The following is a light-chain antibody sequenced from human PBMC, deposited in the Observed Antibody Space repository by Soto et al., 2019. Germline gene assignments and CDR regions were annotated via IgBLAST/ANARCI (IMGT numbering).Light chain of an antibody. V-gene: IGLV2-23*01. CDR2: EGT. Sequence: QSALTQPASVSGSPGQSRTISCTGSSTDVGNSKVVSWYQLHPGQAPKLMIYEGTKRPSGTSNRFSGSYSGNTASLTISGLRTDGEADYYCCSHAGPYTLVSGGGTKLTVL. J-gene: IGLJ3*02. CDR1: STDVGNSKV. CDR3: CSHAGPYTLV.